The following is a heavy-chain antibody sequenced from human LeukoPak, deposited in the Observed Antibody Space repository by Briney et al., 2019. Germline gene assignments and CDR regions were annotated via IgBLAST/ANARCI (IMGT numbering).Heavy chain of an antibody. Sequence: GASVKVSCKASGYTFTSYYMHWVRQAPGQGHEWMGIINPSGGSTSYAQKFQGRVTMTRDMSTSTVYMELSSLRSEDTAVYYCARVGTSALDSSGYYSKLVAFDIWGQGTMVTVSS. V-gene: IGHV1-46*01. CDR2: INPSGGST. J-gene: IGHJ3*02. CDR3: ARVGTSALDSSGYYSKLVAFDI. D-gene: IGHD3-22*01. CDR1: GYTFTSYY.